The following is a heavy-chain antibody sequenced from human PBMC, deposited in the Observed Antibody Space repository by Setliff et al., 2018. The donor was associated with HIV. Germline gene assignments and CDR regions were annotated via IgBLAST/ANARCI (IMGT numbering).Heavy chain of an antibody. CDR1: GGSFSGYY. CDR2: IYYSGST. CDR3: ARGSDLAARVYFDY. D-gene: IGHD6-6*01. Sequence: SETLSLTCAVYGGSFSGYYWNWIRQPPGKGLEWIGSIYYSGSTYYNPSLKSRVTISVDTSKNQFSLKLNSVTAADTAVYYCARGSDLAARVYFDYWGREPWSPSPQ. J-gene: IGHJ4*02. V-gene: IGHV4-34*01.